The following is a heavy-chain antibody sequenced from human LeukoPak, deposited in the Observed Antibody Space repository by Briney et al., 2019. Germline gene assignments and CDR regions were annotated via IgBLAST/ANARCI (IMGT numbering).Heavy chain of an antibody. J-gene: IGHJ4*02. CDR2: VYYTGDA. CDR1: DYSISSSY. V-gene: IGHV4-59*08. Sequence: PSETLSLTCHVSDYSISSSYWSWVRQPPGKGLEWIGYVYYTGDANYNPSLKSRVIISLDTSKNQFSLKVSSVTAADTAVYYCARHDYGDDSNFDYWGQGTLVTVSS. D-gene: IGHD4-17*01. CDR3: ARHDYGDDSNFDY.